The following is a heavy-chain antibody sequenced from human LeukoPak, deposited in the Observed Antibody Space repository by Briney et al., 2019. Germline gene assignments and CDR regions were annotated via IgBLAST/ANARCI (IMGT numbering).Heavy chain of an antibody. CDR3: AVGYCSGGSCYGLYTGDNWFDP. CDR1: GGTFSSYA. Sequence: ASVKVSRKASGGTFSSYAISWVRQAPGQGLEWMGRIIPIFGTANYAQKFQGRVTITTDESTSTAYMELSSLRSEDTAVYYCAVGYCSGGSCYGLYTGDNWFDPWGQGTLVTVSS. J-gene: IGHJ5*02. CDR2: IIPIFGTA. D-gene: IGHD2-15*01. V-gene: IGHV1-69*05.